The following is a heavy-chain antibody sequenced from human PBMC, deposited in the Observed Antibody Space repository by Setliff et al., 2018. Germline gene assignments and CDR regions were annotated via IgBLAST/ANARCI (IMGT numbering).Heavy chain of an antibody. Sequence: PSETLSLTCSVSGGSISSGSDYWTWIRQPAGKGLEWIGHIYTSGSTNYNPSLKSRVTISVDASKNQLSLNLRSVTAADTAVYYCARAISGWYYMDVWGKGTTVTVSS. CDR1: GGSISSGSDY. D-gene: IGHD6-19*01. CDR3: ARAISGWYYMDV. CDR2: IYTSGST. V-gene: IGHV4-61*09. J-gene: IGHJ6*03.